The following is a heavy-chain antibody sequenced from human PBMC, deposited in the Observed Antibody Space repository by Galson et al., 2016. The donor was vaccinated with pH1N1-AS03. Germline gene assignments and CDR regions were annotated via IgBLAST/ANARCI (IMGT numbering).Heavy chain of an antibody. CDR3: ARVDSSTYSDGWVPFDY. Sequence: SLRLSCAVSGLSVAKNYMSWVRQAPGKGLEWVSSIYTGGDTFYTDSVRGRFTISRDDSKNTLYLQMNSLRAADTAMYYCARVDSSTYSDGWVPFDYWGQGTVVTVSA. J-gene: IGHJ4*02. V-gene: IGHV3-53*01. CDR2: IYTGGDT. D-gene: IGHD5-24*01. CDR1: GLSVAKNY.